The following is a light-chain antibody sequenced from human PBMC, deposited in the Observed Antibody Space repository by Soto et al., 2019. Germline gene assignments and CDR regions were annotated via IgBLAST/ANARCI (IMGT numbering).Light chain of an antibody. CDR3: SLYTPNNRL. Sequence: QSALTQPASVSGSPGQSITISCTGASSDVGAYDYVSWYQHYPGKAPKLLIYDVSHRPSGVSRRFSGSKSANSASLTISGLRAEDESYYYCSLYTPNNRLFGGGTKLTVL. V-gene: IGLV2-14*03. CDR2: DVS. J-gene: IGLJ2*01. CDR1: SSDVGAYDY.